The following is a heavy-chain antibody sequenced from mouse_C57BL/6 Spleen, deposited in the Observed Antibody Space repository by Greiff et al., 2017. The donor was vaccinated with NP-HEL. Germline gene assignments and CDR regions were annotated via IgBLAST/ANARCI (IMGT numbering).Heavy chain of an antibody. CDR3: ASGGYDGYYAMDY. CDR1: GYTFTSYW. V-gene: IGHV1-55*01. J-gene: IGHJ4*01. CDR2: IYPGSGST. D-gene: IGHD2-14*01. Sequence: VQLQQPGAELVKPGASVKMSCKASGYTFTSYWITWVKQRPGQGLEWIGDIYPGSGSTNYNEKFKSKATLTVDTSSSTAYMQLSSLTSEDSAVYYCASGGYDGYYAMDYWGQGTSVTVSS.